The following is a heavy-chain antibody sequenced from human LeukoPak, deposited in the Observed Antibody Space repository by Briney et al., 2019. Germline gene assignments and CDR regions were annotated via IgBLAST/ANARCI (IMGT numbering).Heavy chain of an antibody. CDR2: IYYSGST. CDR1: GGSTSSYY. D-gene: IGHD2-15*01. CDR3: ARDSGSTPRVVY. J-gene: IGHJ4*02. V-gene: IGHV4-59*01. Sequence: SETLSLTCTVSGGSTSSYYWSWILQPPGKGLEWIGYIYYSGSTNYNPSLKSRVTISVDTSKNQFSLKLSSVTAADTAVYYCARDSGSTPRVVYWGQGTLVTVSS.